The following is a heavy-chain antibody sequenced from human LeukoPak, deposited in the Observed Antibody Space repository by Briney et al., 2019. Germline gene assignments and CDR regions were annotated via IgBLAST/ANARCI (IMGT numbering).Heavy chain of an antibody. V-gene: IGHV4-34*01. Sequence: SETLSLTCAVYGGSFSGHYWSWIRQPPGKGLEYIGGINHSGSTNYNPSLKSRVTISIDTSRNQFSLKLNSVTAADTAMYYCARFGDSNTWGQGTLVTVSS. D-gene: IGHD3-16*01. CDR1: GGSFSGHY. CDR2: INHSGST. CDR3: ARFGDSNT. J-gene: IGHJ5*02.